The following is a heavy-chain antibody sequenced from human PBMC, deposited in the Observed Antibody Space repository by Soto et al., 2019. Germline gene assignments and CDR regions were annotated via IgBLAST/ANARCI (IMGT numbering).Heavy chain of an antibody. Sequence: EVQLVESGGGLVQPGRSLRLSCAASGFTFDDYAMHWVRQVPGKGLEWVSGINWNSGSIGYGDSVKGRFAISRDNAKNSLHLQMNSLSAEDTAFYHCVKDESINWYSGHFRHWGQGTLVTVSS. D-gene: IGHD6-13*01. V-gene: IGHV3-9*01. J-gene: IGHJ1*01. CDR3: VKDESINWYSGHFRH. CDR2: INWNSGSI. CDR1: GFTFDDYA.